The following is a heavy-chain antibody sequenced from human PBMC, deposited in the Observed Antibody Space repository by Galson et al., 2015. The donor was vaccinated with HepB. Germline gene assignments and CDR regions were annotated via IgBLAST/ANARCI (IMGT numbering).Heavy chain of an antibody. Sequence: SVKVSCKASGYTFTSYAMHWVRQAPGQRLEWMGWINAGNGNTKYSQKFQGRVTITRDTSASTAYMELSSLRSEDTAVYYCARARWGGGAYYFDYWGQGTLVTVSS. J-gene: IGHJ4*02. CDR3: ARARWGGGAYYFDY. D-gene: IGHD1-26*01. V-gene: IGHV1-3*01. CDR2: INAGNGNT. CDR1: GYTFTSYA.